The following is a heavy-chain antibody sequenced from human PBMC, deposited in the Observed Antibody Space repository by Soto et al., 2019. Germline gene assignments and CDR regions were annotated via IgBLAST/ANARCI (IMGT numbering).Heavy chain of an antibody. CDR3: ARNSMIYGMDL. CDR2: IYTSGST. D-gene: IGHD3-16*01. Sequence: SETLSLTCTVSGGSFSSYSWSWFRQPAGKGLEWIGRIYTSGSTNYNPSLKSRVTMSVDTSKNQFSLNLSSVTAADTAVSYCARNSMIYGMDLWGQGTTVT. J-gene: IGHJ6*02. CDR1: GGSFSSYS. V-gene: IGHV4-4*07.